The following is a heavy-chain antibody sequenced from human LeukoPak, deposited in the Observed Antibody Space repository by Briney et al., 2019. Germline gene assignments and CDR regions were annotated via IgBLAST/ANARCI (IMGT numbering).Heavy chain of an antibody. CDR1: GYTLTELS. Sequence: ASVKVSCKVSGYTLTELSMHWVRQAPGRGLEWMAGFDPEDGETIYAQKFQGRVTMTEDTSTDTAYMELSSLRSEDTAVYYCATRFLEWLLYRSDAFDIWGQGTMVTVSS. J-gene: IGHJ3*02. CDR3: ATRFLEWLLYRSDAFDI. V-gene: IGHV1-24*01. CDR2: FDPEDGET. D-gene: IGHD3-3*01.